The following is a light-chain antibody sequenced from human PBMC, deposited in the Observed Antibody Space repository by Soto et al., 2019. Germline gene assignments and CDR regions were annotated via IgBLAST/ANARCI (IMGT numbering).Light chain of an antibody. CDR2: DAS. J-gene: IGKJ1*01. CDR3: HQYNNWSET. Sequence: IVMTQSPATLSVSPGERATLSCRASQSVSSNLAWYQQKVGQAPRVLIYDASTRATGIPGRFSGSGSGTEFTLTISSLQSEDFAVYYCHQYNNWSETFGQGTKVDIK. CDR1: QSVSSN. V-gene: IGKV3-15*01.